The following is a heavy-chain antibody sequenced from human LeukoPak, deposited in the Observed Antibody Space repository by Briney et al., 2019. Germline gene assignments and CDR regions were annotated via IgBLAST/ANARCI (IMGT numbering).Heavy chain of an antibody. CDR3: ATRVYSSGWSPFDY. CDR1: GYTLTELS. D-gene: IGHD6-19*01. CDR2: FDPEDGET. Sequence: ASVKVSCKVSGYTLTELSMHWVRQAPGKGLEWMGGFDPEDGETIYAQKFQGRVTMTEDTSTDTAYMELSSLRSGDTAVYYCATRVYSSGWSPFDYWGQGTLVTVSS. V-gene: IGHV1-24*01. J-gene: IGHJ4*02.